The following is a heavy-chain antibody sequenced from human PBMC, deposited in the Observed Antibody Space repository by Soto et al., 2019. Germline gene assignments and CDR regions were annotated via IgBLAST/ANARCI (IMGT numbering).Heavy chain of an antibody. D-gene: IGHD1-26*01. Sequence: GGSLRLSCAASGFPFSSYAMHWVRQAPGKGLEWVAVISYDGSNKYYADSVKGRFTISRDNSKNTLYLQMNSLRAEDTAVYYCARENVGAMFAFDIWGQGTMVTV. CDR1: GFPFSSYA. V-gene: IGHV3-30-3*01. J-gene: IGHJ3*02. CDR2: ISYDGSNK. CDR3: ARENVGAMFAFDI.